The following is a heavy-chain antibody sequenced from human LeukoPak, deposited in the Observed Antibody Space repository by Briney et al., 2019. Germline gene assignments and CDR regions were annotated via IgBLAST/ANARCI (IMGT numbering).Heavy chain of an antibody. D-gene: IGHD3-10*01. J-gene: IGHJ4*02. CDR2: IYTSGST. Sequence: PSETLSLTCTVSGGSISSGSYYWSWIWQPAGKGLEWIGRIYTSGSTYYSPSLRSRVTISVDTSKNQFSLKLSSVTAADTAVYYCARDLPVRGNYWGQGTLVTVSS. CDR3: ARDLPVRGNY. V-gene: IGHV4-61*02. CDR1: GGSISSGSYY.